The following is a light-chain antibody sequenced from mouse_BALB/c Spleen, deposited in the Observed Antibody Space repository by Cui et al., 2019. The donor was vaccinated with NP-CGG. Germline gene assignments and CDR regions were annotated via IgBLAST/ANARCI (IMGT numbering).Light chain of an antibody. CDR2: GTN. V-gene: IGLV1*01. Sequence: AFVTQKSALTTSPGETVTFTCRSSTGTVTTSNYANWVQEKPDHLFTGLIGGTNNRVPGVPARFSGSLIGDKAALTITGAQTEDEAIYFCALWFSNHWVFGGGTKLTVL. CDR1: TGTVTTSNY. J-gene: IGLJ1*01. CDR3: ALWFSNHWV.